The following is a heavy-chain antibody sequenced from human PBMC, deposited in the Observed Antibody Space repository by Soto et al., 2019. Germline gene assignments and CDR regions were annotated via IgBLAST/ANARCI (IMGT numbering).Heavy chain of an antibody. CDR3: ARKYYYDSSGYDY. Sequence: PSETLSLTCAVSGGSISSSNWWSWVRQPPGKGLEWIGEIYHSGSTNYNPSLKSRVTISVDKSKNQFSLKLSSVTAADMAVYYCARKYYYDSSGYDYWGQGTLVTVSS. J-gene: IGHJ4*02. D-gene: IGHD3-22*01. CDR1: GGSISSSNW. CDR2: IYHSGST. V-gene: IGHV4-4*02.